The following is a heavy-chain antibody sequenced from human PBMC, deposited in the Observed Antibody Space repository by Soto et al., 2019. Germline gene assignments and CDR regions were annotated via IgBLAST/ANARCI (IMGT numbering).Heavy chain of an antibody. CDR2: INHSGST. Sequence: PSETLSLTCAVYGGSFSGYYWSWIRQPPWKGLEWIGEINHSGSTNYNPSLKSRVTISVDTSKNQFSLKLSSVTAADTAVYYCARGKGLEAARRNPRYYYYYGMDVWGQGTTVTVSS. J-gene: IGHJ6*02. CDR1: GGSFSGYY. V-gene: IGHV4-34*01. D-gene: IGHD6-6*01. CDR3: ARGKGLEAARRNPRYYYYYGMDV.